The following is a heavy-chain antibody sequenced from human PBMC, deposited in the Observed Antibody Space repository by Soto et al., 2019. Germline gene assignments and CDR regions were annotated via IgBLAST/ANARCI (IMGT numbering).Heavy chain of an antibody. CDR1: GFTFSIYA. CDR2: MSRTGDNT. V-gene: IGHV3-23*01. CDR3: AKDQSNSKPLYYFDF. D-gene: IGHD3-22*01. J-gene: IGHJ4*02. Sequence: GGSLRLSCAVSGFTFSIYAMTWVRQSPGKGLEWVSSMSRTGDNTYYADSVKGRFTISRDNSKNTLYLQMNSLRAEDTAIYYCAKDQSNSKPLYYFDFWGPGTLVTVSS.